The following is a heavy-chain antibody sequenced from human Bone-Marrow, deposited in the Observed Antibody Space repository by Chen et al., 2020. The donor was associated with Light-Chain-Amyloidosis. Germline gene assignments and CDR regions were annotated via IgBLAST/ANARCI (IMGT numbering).Heavy chain of an antibody. CDR1: GGTFSSFP. Sequence: QVQLVQSGADVKKPGSSVKVSCMTSGGTFSSFPIIWVRQAPGQGLEWVGGVIPILDTPTYAQKFQGRVTITADDSTSTAYMELRSLTSEDTAVYFCARVPRVLAAHALDIWGQGTIVSVSS. D-gene: IGHD2-15*01. J-gene: IGHJ3*02. CDR2: VIPILDTP. V-gene: IGHV1-69*01. CDR3: ARVPRVLAAHALDI.